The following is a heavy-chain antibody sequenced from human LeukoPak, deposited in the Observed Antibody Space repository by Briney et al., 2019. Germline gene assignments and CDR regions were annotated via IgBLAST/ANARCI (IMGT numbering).Heavy chain of an antibody. CDR1: NGSISTYY. V-gene: IGHV4-59*08. J-gene: IGHJ5*02. Sequence: SETLSLTCTVSNGSISTYYWSWIRQSPGKGLEWIGEINHSGSTNYNPSLKSRVTISVDTSKNQFSLKLSSVTAADTAVYYCARHATFGGVKRDNNWFDPWGQGTLVTVSS. CDR2: INHSGST. D-gene: IGHD3-16*01. CDR3: ARHATFGGVKRDNNWFDP.